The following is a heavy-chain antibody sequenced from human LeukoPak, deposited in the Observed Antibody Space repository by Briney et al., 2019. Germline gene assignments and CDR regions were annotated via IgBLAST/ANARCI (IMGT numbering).Heavy chain of an antibody. V-gene: IGHV1-69*05. CDR3: ATSESGRSWDWFAP. CDR2: LTQFFRRT. J-gene: IGHJ5*02. CDR1: GGSFRTYP. Sequence: ASVKVSCKASGGSFRTYPISWVRQAPGQGLEWMGGLTQFFRRTNYTQKFQGRLTITTDESSSTAYMELSDLRSDDTAVYYCATSESGRSWDWFAPWGQGTLVTVSS. D-gene: IGHD3-10*01.